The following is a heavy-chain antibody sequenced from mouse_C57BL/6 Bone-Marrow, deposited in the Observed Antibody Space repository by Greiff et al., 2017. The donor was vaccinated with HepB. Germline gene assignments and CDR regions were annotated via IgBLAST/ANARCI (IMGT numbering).Heavy chain of an antibody. CDR1: GYAFSSSW. V-gene: IGHV1-82*01. CDR3: ARGKGDTVVATGEYLDY. D-gene: IGHD1-1*01. Sequence: QVQLQQSGPELVKPGASVKISCKASGYAFSSSWMNWVKQRPGKGLEWIGRIYPGDGDTNYNGKFKGKATLTADKSSSTAYMQLSSRTSEDSAVYCCARGKGDTVVATGEYLDYWGQGTTLTVSS. J-gene: IGHJ2*01. CDR2: IYPGDGDT.